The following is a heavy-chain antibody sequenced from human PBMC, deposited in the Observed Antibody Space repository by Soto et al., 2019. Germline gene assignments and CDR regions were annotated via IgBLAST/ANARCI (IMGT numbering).Heavy chain of an antibody. V-gene: IGHV1-2*04. J-gene: IGHJ6*02. CDR2: INPNSGGT. Sequence: ASVKVSCKASGYTFTGYYMHWVRQAPGQGLERMGWINPNSGGTNYAQKFQGWVTMTKDTSISTAYLELSMLRSDDTPVYYCARHQVVPAAGPSYYYGMDVFGQGPTVDVSS. CDR3: ARHQVVPAAGPSYYYGMDV. CDR1: GYTFTGYY. D-gene: IGHD2-2*01.